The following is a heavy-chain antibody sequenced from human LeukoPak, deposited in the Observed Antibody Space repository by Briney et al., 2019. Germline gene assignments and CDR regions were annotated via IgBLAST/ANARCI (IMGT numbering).Heavy chain of an antibody. CDR3: ARRVNRRCAFDI. V-gene: IGHV4-34*01. CDR2: INHSGST. D-gene: IGHD3-22*01. J-gene: IGHJ3*02. CDR1: GGSFSGYY. Sequence: SETLSLTCAVYGGSFSGYYWSWIRQPPGKGLEWIGEINHSGSTNYNPSLKSRVTISVDTSKNQFSLKLSSVTAADTAVYYCARRVNRRCAFDIWGQGTMVTVSS.